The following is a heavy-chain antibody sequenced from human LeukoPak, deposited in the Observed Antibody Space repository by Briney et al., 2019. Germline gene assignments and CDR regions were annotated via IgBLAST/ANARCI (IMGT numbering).Heavy chain of an antibody. CDR1: GFAFSSYW. CDR3: AKDQQLQPFHY. CDR2: ISGSGGST. Sequence: GGSLRLSCAASGFAFSSYWMSWVRQAPGKGLEWVSAISGSGGSTYYADSVKGRFTISRDNSKNTLYLQMNSLRPEDTSVYYCAKDQQLQPFHYWGQGTLVTVSS. D-gene: IGHD2-2*01. J-gene: IGHJ4*02. V-gene: IGHV3-23*01.